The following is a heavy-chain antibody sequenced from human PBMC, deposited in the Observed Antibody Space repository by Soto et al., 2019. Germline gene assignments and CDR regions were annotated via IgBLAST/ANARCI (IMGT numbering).Heavy chain of an antibody. CDR2: IYYSGST. V-gene: IGHV4-61*01. J-gene: IGHJ4*02. CDR1: GGSVSSGSYY. D-gene: IGHD2-15*01. Sequence: QVQLQESGPGLVKPSETLSLTCTVSGGSVSSGSYYWSWIRQPPGKGLECVGYIYYSGSTNYNPSLKSRVPISVDTSKNQFSLQLSSVTAADTAVYYCARVLGYCSGGRCYGVFDYWGQGTLVTGSS. CDR3: ARVLGYCSGGRCYGVFDY.